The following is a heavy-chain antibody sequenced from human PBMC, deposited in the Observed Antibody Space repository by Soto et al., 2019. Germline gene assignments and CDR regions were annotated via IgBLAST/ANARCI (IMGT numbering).Heavy chain of an antibody. D-gene: IGHD3-3*01. V-gene: IGHV4-30-4*01. Sequence: PSETLSLTCTVSGGSISSGDYSWSWVRQSPGKGLEWIGHIYNSGITYYNPSLKSRVVISIDTSRNQFSLRLNSLTAADRAVYFCDRGVTVFGLVSRFWFDPWGQGTVVNVSS. CDR1: GGSISSGDYS. J-gene: IGHJ5*02. CDR2: IYNSGIT. CDR3: DRGVTVFGLVSRFWFDP.